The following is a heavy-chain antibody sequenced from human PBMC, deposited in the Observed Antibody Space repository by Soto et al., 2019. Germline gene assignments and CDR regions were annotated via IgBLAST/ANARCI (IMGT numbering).Heavy chain of an antibody. CDR2: ISWNSGSI. V-gene: IGHV3-9*01. CDR1: GFTFDDYA. J-gene: IGHJ4*02. CDR3: ANGGRSGWYEHDY. D-gene: IGHD6-19*01. Sequence: EVQLVESGGGLVQPGRSLRLSCAASGFTFDDYAMHWVRQAPGKGLEWVSGISWNSGSIGYADSVKGRFTISRDNAKNSLYLKINSLRAEDTPLYYCANGGRSGWYEHDYWGQGTLVTVSS.